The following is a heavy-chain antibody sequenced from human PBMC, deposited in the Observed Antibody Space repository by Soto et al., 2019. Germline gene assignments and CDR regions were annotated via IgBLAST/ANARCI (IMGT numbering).Heavy chain of an antibody. V-gene: IGHV4-30-2*01. J-gene: IGHJ5*02. CDR3: ARDQLEGTWFDP. Sequence: QLQLQESGSGLVRPSQTLSLTCAVSGGSISSGGYSWNWTRQPPGKGLEWIGYSYYSGSTLYNPSLKSRVTISVDKSKNQFSLKLISVTAADTAVYYCARDQLEGTWFDPWGQGTLVTVSS. CDR1: GGSISSGGYS. D-gene: IGHD1-1*01. CDR2: SYYSGST.